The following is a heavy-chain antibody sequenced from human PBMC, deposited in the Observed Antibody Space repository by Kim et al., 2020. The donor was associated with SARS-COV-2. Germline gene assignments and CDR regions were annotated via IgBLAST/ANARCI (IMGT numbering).Heavy chain of an antibody. J-gene: IGHJ4*02. CDR3: ARVPYAGRDY. V-gene: IGHV1-8*01. Sequence: NTGYAQKFQGRVTMTRNTSISTAYMELSSLRSEDTAVYYCARVPYAGRDYWGQGTLVTVSS. CDR2: NT. D-gene: IGHD2-2*01.